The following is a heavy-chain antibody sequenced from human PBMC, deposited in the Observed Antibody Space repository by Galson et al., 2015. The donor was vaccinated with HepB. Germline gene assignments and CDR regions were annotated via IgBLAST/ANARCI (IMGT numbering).Heavy chain of an antibody. Sequence: PALVKPTQTPTLTCTFSGFSLSTSGVGVGWIRQPPGKALEWLALIYWDDDKRYSPSLKSRLTITKDTSKNQVVLTMTNMDPVDTATYYCAHSSYEVVAATPVAGGDWFDPWGQGTLVTVSS. CDR2: IYWDDDK. CDR1: GFSLSTSGVG. CDR3: AHSSYEVVAATPVAGGDWFDP. J-gene: IGHJ5*02. D-gene: IGHD2-15*01. V-gene: IGHV2-5*02.